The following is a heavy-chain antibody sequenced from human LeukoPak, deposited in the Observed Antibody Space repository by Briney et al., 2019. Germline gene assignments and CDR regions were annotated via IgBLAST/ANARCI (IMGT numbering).Heavy chain of an antibody. D-gene: IGHD2-2*01. Sequence: GGSLRLSCAASGFTFSSYGMHWVRQAPGKGLEWVAFIRYDGSNKYYADSVKGRFTISRDNSKNTLYLQMNSLRAEDTAVYYCAKVPGRYCSSTSCYWDYWGQGTLVTVSS. CDR1: GFTFSSYG. V-gene: IGHV3-30*02. CDR3: AKVPGRYCSSTSCYWDY. CDR2: IRYDGSNK. J-gene: IGHJ4*02.